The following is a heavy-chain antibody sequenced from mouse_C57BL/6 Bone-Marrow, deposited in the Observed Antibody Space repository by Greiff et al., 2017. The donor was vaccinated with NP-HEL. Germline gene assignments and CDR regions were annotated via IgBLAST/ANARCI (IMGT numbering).Heavy chain of an antibody. V-gene: IGHV14-4*01. Sequence: EVQLQQSGAELVRPGASVKLSCTASGHTITGDYMHWVKQRPGQGLEWIGWIDPDDGDTYYASKFQGKSTITADTSSNTAYLQLSSVTSEDTAVYYCSTGLLYAMDFWGQGTAVTVSA. J-gene: IGHJ4*01. D-gene: IGHD1-1*01. CDR2: IDPDDGDT. CDR3: STGLLYAMDF. CDR1: GHTITGDY.